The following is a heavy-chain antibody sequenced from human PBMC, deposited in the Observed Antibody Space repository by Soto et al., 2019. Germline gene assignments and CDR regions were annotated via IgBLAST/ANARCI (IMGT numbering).Heavy chain of an antibody. D-gene: IGHD3-10*01. CDR2: IYYSGGT. V-gene: IGHV4-31*03. Sequence: QVQLQESGPGLVRPSQTLSLSCTVSGGSISNSANHWSWIRQHPGEGLEWIGYIYYSGGTYYSPFLKGRVTMSKDASKNQFPPKLRLVTSGGPAVEYWAKGVRGVSNWFGPWGPGTPVHLSS. J-gene: IGHJ5*02. CDR3: AKGVRGVSNWFGP. CDR1: GGSISNSANH.